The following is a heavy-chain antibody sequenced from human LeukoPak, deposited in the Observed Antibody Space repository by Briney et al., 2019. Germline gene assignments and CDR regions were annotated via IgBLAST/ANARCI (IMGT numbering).Heavy chain of an antibody. CDR1: GGSISSYY. D-gene: IGHD3-10*01. V-gene: IGHV4-59*08. CDR2: IYYTGSG. CDR3: ARHPSSWFGGTFDM. J-gene: IGHJ3*02. Sequence: PSETLSLTCTVSGGSISSYYWSWIRQPPGKGLEWMGYIYYTGSGDYNPSLKSRVAISPDTSKNQISLRPRSVTAADTAVYYCARHPSSWFGGTFDMWGQGTMVTVSS.